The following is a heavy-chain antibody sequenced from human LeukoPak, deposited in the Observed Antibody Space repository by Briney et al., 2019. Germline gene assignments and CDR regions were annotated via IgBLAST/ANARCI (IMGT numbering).Heavy chain of an antibody. Sequence: NPGGSLRLSCAASGFTFSSYSMNWVRQAPGKGLEWVSSISSSSSYIYYADSVKGRFTISRDNANNSLYLQMNSLRAEDTAVYYCARDIYVAYCGGDCYSENWYFDLWGRGTLVTVSS. CDR3: ARDIYVAYCGGDCYSENWYFDL. V-gene: IGHV3-21*01. CDR2: ISSSSSYI. D-gene: IGHD2-21*02. CDR1: GFTFSSYS. J-gene: IGHJ2*01.